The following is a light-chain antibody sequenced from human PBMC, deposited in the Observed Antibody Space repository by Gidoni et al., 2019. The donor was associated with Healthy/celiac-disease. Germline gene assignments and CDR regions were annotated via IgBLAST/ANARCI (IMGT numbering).Light chain of an antibody. J-gene: IGKJ1*01. Sequence: EIVLPQSPGTLSLSPGERATLSCRDSQSVSSSYLAWYQQKPGQAPRLLIYGASSRATCIPDRFSGSGSGTDFTLTISRLEPEDFAVYYCQQYGSSHGWTFGQGTKVEIK. CDR1: QSVSSSY. CDR2: GAS. V-gene: IGKV3-20*01. CDR3: QQYGSSHGWT.